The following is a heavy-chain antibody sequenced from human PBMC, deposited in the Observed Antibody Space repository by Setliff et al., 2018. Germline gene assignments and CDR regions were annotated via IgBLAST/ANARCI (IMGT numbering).Heavy chain of an antibody. D-gene: IGHD6-13*01. CDR3: ARGGLASADRKGVFEL. V-gene: IGHV1-46*01. CDR2: INPGGGSA. CDR1: GYSLTRYY. J-gene: IGHJ4*02. Sequence: ASVKVSCKASGYSLTRYYMHWVRQAPGQGPEWMGIINPGGGSASYAQKFQGRVTMTRDTSTSTFYMEMTTLSSEDTAIYYCARGGLASADRKGVFELWGQGTLVTV.